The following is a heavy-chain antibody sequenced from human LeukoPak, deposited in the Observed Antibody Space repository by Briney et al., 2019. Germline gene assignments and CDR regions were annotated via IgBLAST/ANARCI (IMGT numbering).Heavy chain of an antibody. CDR1: GFTFSSFT. J-gene: IGHJ4*02. CDR3: AREAVGSHYDY. V-gene: IGHV3-64*01. CDR2: ISSNGGNT. D-gene: IGHD6-13*01. Sequence: PGGSLRLSCAASGFTFSSFTIHWVRQAPGKGLEYVSAISSNGGNTYYANSVKGRFTISRDNSKNTLYLQMGSLRAEDMALYYCAREAVGSHYDYWGQGTLVTVSS.